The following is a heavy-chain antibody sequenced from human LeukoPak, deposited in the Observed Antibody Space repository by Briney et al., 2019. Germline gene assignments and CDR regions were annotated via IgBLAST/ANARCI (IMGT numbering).Heavy chain of an antibody. CDR1: GFTFSSYA. V-gene: IGHV3-23*01. CDR3: AKSGTSRITIFGVVPTTSDY. CDR2: ITGRGGSA. Sequence: GGSLRLSCAASGFTFSSYAMSWVRQAPGQGLEWVSFITGRGGSAYYADSVKGRFTISRDNSKNTLYLQMNSLRAEDTAVYYCAKSGTSRITIFGVVPTTSDYWGQGTLVTVSS. J-gene: IGHJ4*02. D-gene: IGHD3-3*01.